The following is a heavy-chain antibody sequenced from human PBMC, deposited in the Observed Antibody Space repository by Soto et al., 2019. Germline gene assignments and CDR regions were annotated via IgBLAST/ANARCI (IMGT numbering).Heavy chain of an antibody. CDR2: INPSGGST. Sequence: GASVKVSCKASGYTFTSYYIHWVRQAPGQGLEWMGIINPSGGSTTYTQKFQGRVTMARDTSTSTVYVEVSSLRSEDTAVYYCARGAAMATNSFDYWGQGTLVTVSS. D-gene: IGHD5-12*01. V-gene: IGHV1-46*01. CDR1: GYTFTSYY. CDR3: ARGAAMATNSFDY. J-gene: IGHJ4*02.